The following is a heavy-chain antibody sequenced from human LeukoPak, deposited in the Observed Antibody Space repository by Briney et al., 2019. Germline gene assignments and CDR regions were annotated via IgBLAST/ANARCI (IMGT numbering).Heavy chain of an antibody. D-gene: IGHD3-16*02. Sequence: GGSLRLSCAASGFTFRSYEMNWVRQAPGKGLEWVSYVSRDSTFIDYADSVKGRLTISRDNAKNSLYLQMNSLRDEDTALYYCARVRAVTFGGVIVPDAFDIWGQGTMVTVSS. V-gene: IGHV3-48*03. CDR2: VSRDSTFI. J-gene: IGHJ3*02. CDR3: ARVRAVTFGGVIVPDAFDI. CDR1: GFTFRSYE.